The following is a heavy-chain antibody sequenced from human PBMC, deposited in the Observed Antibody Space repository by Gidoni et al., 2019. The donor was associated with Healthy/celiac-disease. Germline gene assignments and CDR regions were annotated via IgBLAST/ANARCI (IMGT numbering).Heavy chain of an antibody. CDR3: AKERYCSSTSCHGGFDY. J-gene: IGHJ4*02. CDR2: SSWNSGSI. D-gene: IGHD2-2*01. V-gene: IGHV3-9*01. Sequence: EVQLVESGGGSVQPGRSLRLSCAASGFTFDDYAMHWVRQAPGKGLEWVSGSSWNSGSIGYADSVKGRFTISRDNAKNSLYLQMNSLRAEDTALYYCAKERYCSSTSCHGGFDYWGQGTLVTVSS. CDR1: GFTFDDYA.